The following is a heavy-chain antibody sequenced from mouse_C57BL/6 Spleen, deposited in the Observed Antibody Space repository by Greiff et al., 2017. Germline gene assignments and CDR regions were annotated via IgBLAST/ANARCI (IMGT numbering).Heavy chain of an antibody. D-gene: IGHD1-1*01. CDR1: GYTFTDYY. Sequence: EVQLQQSGPELVKPGASVKISCKASGYTFTDYYMNWVKQSHGKSLEWIGDINPNNGGTSYNQKFKGKATLTVDKSSSTAYMELRSLTSEDSAVYYGARKDYGSNYFDYWGQGTTLTVSS. J-gene: IGHJ2*01. CDR3: ARKDYGSNYFDY. CDR2: INPNNGGT. V-gene: IGHV1-26*01.